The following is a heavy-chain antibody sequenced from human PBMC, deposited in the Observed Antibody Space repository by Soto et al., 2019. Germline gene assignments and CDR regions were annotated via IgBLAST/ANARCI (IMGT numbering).Heavy chain of an antibody. D-gene: IGHD5-12*01. CDR3: ARVRGRGYSGYAYFDY. V-gene: IGHV4-31*03. CDR1: GGSISSGGYY. CDR2: IYYSGST. Sequence: SETLSLTCTVSGGSISSGGYYWSWIRQHPGKGLEWIGYIYYSGSTYYNPSLKSRVTISVDTSKNQFSLKLSSVTAADTAVYYCARVRGRGYSGYAYFDYWGQGTLVTV. J-gene: IGHJ4*02.